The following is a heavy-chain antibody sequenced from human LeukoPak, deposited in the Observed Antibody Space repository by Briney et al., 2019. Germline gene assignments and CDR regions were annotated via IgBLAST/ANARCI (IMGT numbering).Heavy chain of an antibody. V-gene: IGHV3-30*03. CDR1: GFTFSRFG. J-gene: IGHJ4*02. CDR3: ARATDY. Sequence: GGSLRLSCAASGFTFSRFGMHWVRQAPGKGLEWVAFISFDGSEKSYADSVKGRFTISRDNSKSTLYPQLNSLRSEDTSVYYCARATDYWGQGTLVTVSS. CDR2: ISFDGSEK.